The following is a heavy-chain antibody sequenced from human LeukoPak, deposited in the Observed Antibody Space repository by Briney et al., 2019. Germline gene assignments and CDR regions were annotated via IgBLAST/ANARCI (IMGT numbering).Heavy chain of an antibody. CDR2: ISAYNGNT. V-gene: IGHV1-18*01. CDR1: GDTFTSYG. Sequence: GASVKVSCKASGDTFTSYGISWVRQAPGQGLECMGWISAYNGNTNYAQKLQGRVTMTTDTSTSTAYMELRSLRSDDTAVYYCARSREQLWSPIPPTYFDYWGQGTLVTVSS. CDR3: ARSREQLWSPIPPTYFDY. J-gene: IGHJ4*02. D-gene: IGHD5-18*01.